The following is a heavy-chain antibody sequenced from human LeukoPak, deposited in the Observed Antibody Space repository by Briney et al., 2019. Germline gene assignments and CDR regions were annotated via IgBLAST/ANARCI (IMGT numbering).Heavy chain of an antibody. J-gene: IGHJ6*02. V-gene: IGHV3-53*01. CDR2: IDRGGST. CDR3: AKRVGFGYGMVV. CDR1: GFSVSSND. D-gene: IGHD3-16*01. Sequence: GGSLRLSCEASGFSVSSNDMSWVRQAPGKGLECVSVIDRGGSTFYADSVKGRFTISRDNSKNTLYLQMNSLRVEDTAEFYCAKRVGFGYGMVVWVQG.